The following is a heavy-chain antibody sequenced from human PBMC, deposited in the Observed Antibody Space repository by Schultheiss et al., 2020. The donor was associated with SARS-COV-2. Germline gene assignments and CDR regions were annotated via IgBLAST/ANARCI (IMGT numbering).Heavy chain of an antibody. D-gene: IGHD4-23*01. CDR1: GFSFSSHG. J-gene: IGHJ3*02. CDR2: VWDNGSNK. V-gene: IGHV3-33*01. Sequence: GGSLRLSCAASGFSFSSHGMHWVRQDPGKGLEWVAFVWDNGSNKYYADSVKGRFTISRDNSKNTLYLQMNSLRAEDTAVYYCASYYGGNSGDAFDIWGQGTMVTVSS. CDR3: ASYYGGNSGDAFDI.